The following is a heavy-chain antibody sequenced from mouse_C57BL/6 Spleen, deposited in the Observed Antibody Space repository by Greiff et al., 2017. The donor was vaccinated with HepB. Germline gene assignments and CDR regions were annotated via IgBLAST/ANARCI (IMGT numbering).Heavy chain of an antibody. CDR3: ARDLGATVVSFDY. J-gene: IGHJ2*01. CDR1: GFTFSSYA. CDR2: ISDGGSYT. V-gene: IGHV5-4*01. D-gene: IGHD1-1*01. Sequence: EVKVEESGGGLVKPGGSLKLSCAASGFTFSSYAMSWVRQTPEKRLEWVATISDGGSYTYYPDNVKGRFTISRDNAKNNLYLQMSHLKSEDTAMYYCARDLGATVVSFDYWGQGTTRTVSS.